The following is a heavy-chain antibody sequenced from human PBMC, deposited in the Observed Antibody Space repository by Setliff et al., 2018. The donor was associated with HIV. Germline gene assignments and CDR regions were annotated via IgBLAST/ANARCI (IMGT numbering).Heavy chain of an antibody. J-gene: IGHJ4*02. V-gene: IGHV4-61*08. D-gene: IGHD2-8*01. CDR1: GDSVNNGGFF. CDR3: ARGTLNYLDY. Sequence: PSETLSLTCSVTGDSVNNGGFFWNCIRQTPGKGLEWIGNVYYRGSTKYNPSLKSRVTLSVDTSKNQFDLKVNSVTAADRAVYYCARGTLNYLDYWGQGALVTVSS. CDR2: VYYRGST.